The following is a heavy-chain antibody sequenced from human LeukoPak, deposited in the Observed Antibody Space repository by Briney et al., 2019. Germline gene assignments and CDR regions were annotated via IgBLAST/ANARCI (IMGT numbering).Heavy chain of an antibody. J-gene: IGHJ4*02. D-gene: IGHD3-16*02. Sequence: ASVKVSCKASGYTFTGYYMHWVRQAPGQGLEWMGWISAYNGNTNYAQKLQGRVTMTTDTSTSTAYMELRSLRSDDTAVYYCARDAGSFYDYVWGSYRPVSAYWGQGTLVTVSS. CDR1: GYTFTGYY. CDR3: ARDAGSFYDYVWGSYRPVSAY. V-gene: IGHV1-18*04. CDR2: ISAYNGNT.